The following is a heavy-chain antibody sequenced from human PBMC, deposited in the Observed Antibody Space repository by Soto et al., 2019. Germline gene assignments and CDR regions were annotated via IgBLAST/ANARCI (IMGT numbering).Heavy chain of an antibody. J-gene: IGHJ4*02. CDR1: GGSISNYY. CDR3: ARHVPDYYGLAFDY. CDR2: IYYSGTT. D-gene: IGHD3-10*01. V-gene: IGHV4-59*08. Sequence: PSETLSRTCTVSGGSISNYYWSCIRQPPGKGLEWIGYIYYSGTTNYNPSLKSRVTISVDTSKNQFSLKLSSVTAADTAVYYCARHVPDYYGLAFDYWGQGKLV.